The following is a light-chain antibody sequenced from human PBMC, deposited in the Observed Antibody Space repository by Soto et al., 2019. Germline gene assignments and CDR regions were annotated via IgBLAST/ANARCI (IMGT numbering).Light chain of an antibody. V-gene: IGKV3-15*01. CDR1: QSVGSS. J-gene: IGKJ2*03. CDR2: GAS. Sequence: ELVLTQSPATLSVSPGEGATLSCRASQSVGSSLAWYQQKPGQTPRLLSYGASTRATAIPARFSGSGSGTEFTLTITSPQSEDFALYYCQHYNKGPYSFGQGTKV. CDR3: QHYNKGPYS.